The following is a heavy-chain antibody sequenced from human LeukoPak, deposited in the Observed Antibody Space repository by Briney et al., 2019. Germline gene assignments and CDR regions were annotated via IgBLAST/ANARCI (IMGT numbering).Heavy chain of an antibody. V-gene: IGHV3-48*01. Sequence: GGSLRLSCAASGFTFKSYSMNWVRQAPGKGPEWISYISSISRVIYYADSVKGRFTISRDNSKSTLYLQMNSLRAEDTAVYYCAKDHDRYSSSSYNYWGQGTLVTVSS. CDR3: AKDHDRYSSSSYNY. CDR1: GFTFKSYS. J-gene: IGHJ4*02. D-gene: IGHD6-6*01. CDR2: ISSISRVI.